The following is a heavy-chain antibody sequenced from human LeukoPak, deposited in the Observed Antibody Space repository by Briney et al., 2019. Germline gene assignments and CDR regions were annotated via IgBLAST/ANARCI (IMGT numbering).Heavy chain of an antibody. Sequence: ASVKVSCKASGGTFSSYAISWVRQAPGQGLEWMGGIIPIFGTANYAQKFQGRVTITADESTSTAYMELSSLRSEDTAVYYCARDGRIAAAGKNWFDPWGQGTLVTVSS. CDR1: GGTFSSYA. D-gene: IGHD6-13*01. CDR2: IIPIFGTA. J-gene: IGHJ5*02. CDR3: ARDGRIAAAGKNWFDP. V-gene: IGHV1-69*13.